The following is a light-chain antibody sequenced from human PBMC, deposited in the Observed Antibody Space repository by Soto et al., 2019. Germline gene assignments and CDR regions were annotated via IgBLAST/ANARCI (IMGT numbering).Light chain of an antibody. CDR3: QQSYTTPRLS. CDR2: AAS. Sequence: DIQMTQPPSSLSASIGDKLTISCRANQSITHFLNWYQKKPGEVPKLLIYAASRLGSGVPSRFSGSGSGTDFALTINSLQPEDFATYYRQQSYTTPRLSFGGGTKVDIK. J-gene: IGKJ4*01. V-gene: IGKV1-39*01. CDR1: QSITHF.